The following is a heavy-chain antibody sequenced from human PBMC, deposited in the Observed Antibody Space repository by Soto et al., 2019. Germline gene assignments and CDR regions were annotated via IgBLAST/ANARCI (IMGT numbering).Heavy chain of an antibody. J-gene: IGHJ4*02. CDR2: ISPSSSFL. D-gene: IGHD3-10*01. CDR3: ATVVTDYGSVSPYDSDY. CDR1: GFSFRSYY. V-gene: IGHV3-21*06. Sequence: EVQLVESGGGLVKPGGSLRLSCAASGFSFRSYYMNWVRQAPGRGLEWVSSISPSSSFLNYADSVKGRFTISRDNAKSSVNLQMNSLRAEDTAVYYCATVVTDYGSVSPYDSDYWGQGTLVTFSS.